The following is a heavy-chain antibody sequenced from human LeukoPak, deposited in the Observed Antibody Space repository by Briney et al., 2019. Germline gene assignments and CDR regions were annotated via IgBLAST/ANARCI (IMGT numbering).Heavy chain of an antibody. D-gene: IGHD3-22*01. CDR2: IYYSGST. J-gene: IGHJ4*02. CDR3: ARDVGSSGYPYYFDY. CDR1: GGSISSSSYY. V-gene: IGHV4-31*03. Sequence: SETLSLTCTVSGGSISSSSYYWGWIRQHPGKGLEWIGYIYYSGSTYYNPSLKSRVTISVDTSKNQFSLKLSSVTAADTAVYYCARDVGSSGYPYYFDYWGQGTLVTVSS.